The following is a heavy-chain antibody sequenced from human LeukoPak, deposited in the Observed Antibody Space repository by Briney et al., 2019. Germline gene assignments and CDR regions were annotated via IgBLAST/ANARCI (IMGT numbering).Heavy chain of an antibody. J-gene: IGHJ5*02. Sequence: PSETLSLTCTVSGCSISSGYYWGWIRQPPGKGLEWIGSIYHSGSTYYNPSLKSRVTISVDTSKNQFSLKLSSVTAAESAVYYCARARRGKTAPLGFDPWGQGTLVTVSS. D-gene: IGHD3-16*01. V-gene: IGHV4-38-2*02. CDR1: GCSISSGYY. CDR2: IYHSGST. CDR3: ARARRGKTAPLGFDP.